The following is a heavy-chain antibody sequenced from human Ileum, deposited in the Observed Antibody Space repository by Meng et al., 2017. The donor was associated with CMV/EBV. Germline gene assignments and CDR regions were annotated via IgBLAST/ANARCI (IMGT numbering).Heavy chain of an antibody. J-gene: IGHJ6*02. CDR3: AIHSPETIFGVVIIGRYGMDA. D-gene: IGHD3-3*01. Sequence: SGSLRLSCTVSGDYIRTSSYYWAWIRHSPGKGLEWIGSIYYNGNTYYNPSLKIRDTISVDPSTNHFAMTLRSVTAADTAVFYCAIHSPETIFGVVIIGRYGMDAWGQGTTVTVSS. CDR2: IYYNGNT. CDR1: GDYIRTSSYY. V-gene: IGHV4-39*01.